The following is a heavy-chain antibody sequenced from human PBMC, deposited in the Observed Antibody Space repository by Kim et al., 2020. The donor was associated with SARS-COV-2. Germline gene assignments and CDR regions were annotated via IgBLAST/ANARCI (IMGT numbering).Heavy chain of an antibody. Sequence: SGDTKYAKKLQGRVSMTGDTSISTAYMEVSGLRSDDTAVYYCARSGSMDVWGQGTTVTVSS. J-gene: IGHJ6*02. CDR3: ARSGSMDV. CDR2: SGDT. V-gene: IGHV1-2*02.